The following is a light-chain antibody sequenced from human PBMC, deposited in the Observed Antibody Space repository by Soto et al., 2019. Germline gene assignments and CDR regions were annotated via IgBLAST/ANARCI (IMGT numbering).Light chain of an antibody. CDR2: KAS. CDR3: QRYNSYPWT. V-gene: IGKV1-5*03. CDR1: ESIDSW. Sequence: DIQMTQSPSTLSASVGDRVTITCRASESIDSWLAWHQQKPGRAPKLLISKASSLESGVPSRFSGSGSGTEFTLTISSLQPDDFATYYCQRYNSYPWTFGQGTKVDIK. J-gene: IGKJ1*01.